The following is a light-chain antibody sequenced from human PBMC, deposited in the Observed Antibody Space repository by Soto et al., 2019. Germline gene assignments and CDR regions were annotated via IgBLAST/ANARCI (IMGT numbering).Light chain of an antibody. CDR2: FNN. CDR3: AAWDDSLNGPVV. J-gene: IGLJ2*01. Sequence: QSVLTQPPSASGTPGQRVTISCSGSNSNIGSNTVNWYQHLPGTAPKLLIFFNNQRPSGVPARFSASKSGTSASLAISGLQSEDEAVYFCAAWDDSLNGPVVFGGGTKLTV. V-gene: IGLV1-44*01. CDR1: NSNIGSNT.